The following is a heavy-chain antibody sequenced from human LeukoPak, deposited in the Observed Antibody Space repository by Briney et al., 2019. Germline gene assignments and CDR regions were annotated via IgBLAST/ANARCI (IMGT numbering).Heavy chain of an antibody. CDR2: ISSSSYYI. V-gene: IGHV3-21*01. CDR3: ARDKSFEAVAVSGYFDY. Sequence: PGGSLRLSCAASGFTFSDYSMNWVRQAPGKGLEWVSSISSSSYYIYYADSVKGRFPISRDNAKNSLYLQMSSLRAEDTAVYYCARDKSFEAVAVSGYFDYWGQGSLVTVSS. D-gene: IGHD6-19*01. CDR1: GFTFSDYS. J-gene: IGHJ4*02.